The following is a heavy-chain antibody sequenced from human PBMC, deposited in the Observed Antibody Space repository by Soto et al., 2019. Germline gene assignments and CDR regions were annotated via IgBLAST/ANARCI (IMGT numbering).Heavy chain of an antibody. J-gene: IGHJ4*02. Sequence: PGGSLRLSCAASGFTFSSYGMHWVRQAPGKGLEWVAVISDDGSNKYYADSVKGRFTISRGNSKNTLYLQMNSLRAEDTAVYYCAKDLSRGYTITPVFDYWGQGTLVTVSS. CDR2: ISDDGSNK. D-gene: IGHD5-12*01. CDR3: AKDLSRGYTITPVFDY. CDR1: GFTFSSYG. V-gene: IGHV3-30*18.